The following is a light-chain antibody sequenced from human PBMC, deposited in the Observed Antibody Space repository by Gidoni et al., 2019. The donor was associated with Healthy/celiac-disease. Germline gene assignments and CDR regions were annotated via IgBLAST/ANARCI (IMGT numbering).Light chain of an antibody. V-gene: IGKV2-28*01. CDR2: LGF. J-gene: IGKJ2*01. Sequence: DIVMTQSPLSLPVTPGEPASISCRSSQSLLHSNGYNYLDWYLQKPGQSPQLLIYLGFNRASGVPDRCSGSGSGTDFTLKISRVEAEDVGVYYCMQALQTPPTFGQGTKLEIK. CDR1: QSLLHSNGYNY. CDR3: MQALQTPPT.